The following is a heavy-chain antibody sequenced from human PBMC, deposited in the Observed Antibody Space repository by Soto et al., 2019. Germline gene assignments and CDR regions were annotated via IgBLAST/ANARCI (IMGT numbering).Heavy chain of an antibody. J-gene: IGHJ6*02. CDR3: TKYTYTSRYSYFGMDV. CDR2: IRSKAYGETA. CDR1: GFNFRDYA. Sequence: GGSLRLSCTYSGFNFRDYAMSWSRQAPGKGLEWVGVIRSKAYGETADYAASVKGRFTIYRDDSKSTAYLQMSSLQTEDTGVYYCTKYTYTSRYSYFGMDVWGHGTTVTVSS. V-gene: IGHV3-49*03. D-gene: IGHD2-15*01.